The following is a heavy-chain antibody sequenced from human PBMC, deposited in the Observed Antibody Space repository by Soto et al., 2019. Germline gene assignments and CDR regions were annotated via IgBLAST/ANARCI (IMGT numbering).Heavy chain of an antibody. CDR3: ARAAYGGGDCRPGYFDY. D-gene: IGHD2-21*02. V-gene: IGHV3-30-3*01. J-gene: IGHJ4*02. CDR1: GFTFSSYA. Sequence: QVQLVESGGGVVQPGRSLRLSCAASGFTFSSYAMHWVRQAPGKALEWGAVISYDGSNKYYADSVKGRFTISRDNSKNTLYLQMNSLRAEDTAVYYCARAAYGGGDCRPGYFDYWCQGTLVTVSS. CDR2: ISYDGSNK.